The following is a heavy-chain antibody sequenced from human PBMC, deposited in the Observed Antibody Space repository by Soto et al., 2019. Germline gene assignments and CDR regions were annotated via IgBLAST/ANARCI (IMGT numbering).Heavy chain of an antibody. J-gene: IGHJ4*02. CDR3: AKSLSAIPGDS. Sequence: QPGGSLRLSCAASGFTFSSYWMSWVRQGPGKGPEWVANIKQDGSEIYYMDSVKGRFTISRDNAKSSLYLQMTSLRAEDTAVYHCAKSLSAIPGDSWGQGTLVTVSS. CDR2: IKQDGSEI. D-gene: IGHD2-2*01. CDR1: GFTFSSYW. V-gene: IGHV3-7*05.